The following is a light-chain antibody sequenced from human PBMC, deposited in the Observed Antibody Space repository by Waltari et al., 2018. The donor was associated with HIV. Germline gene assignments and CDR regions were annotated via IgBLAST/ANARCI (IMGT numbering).Light chain of an antibody. V-gene: IGLV1-47*01. J-gene: IGLJ1*01. CDR3: AAWDDSLSVYV. Sequence: QSVLTQPPSASGTTGQRVTISCSGSSSNIGSNYVYWYQQLPGTAPQLLSYRNNQRPSGVPDRFSGSTSGTSASLAISGLRSEDEADYFCAAWDDSLSVYVVGTGTKVTVL. CDR2: RNN. CDR1: SSNIGSNY.